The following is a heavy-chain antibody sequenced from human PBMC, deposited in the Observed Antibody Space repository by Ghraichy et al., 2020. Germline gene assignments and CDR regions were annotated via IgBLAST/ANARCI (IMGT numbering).Heavy chain of an antibody. V-gene: IGHV4-38-2*02. CDR2: IYHTGST. Sequence: SQTLSLTCTVSGYSISSGYYWDWIRQYPGTRLEWIAHIYHTGSTYYNPSLKSRVTISVDTSKNQFSLKLGSVTAADTAVYYCARSFDSGSYPIDYWGQGTLVTVSS. J-gene: IGHJ4*02. D-gene: IGHD1-26*01. CDR1: GYSISSGYY. CDR3: ARSFDSGSYPIDY.